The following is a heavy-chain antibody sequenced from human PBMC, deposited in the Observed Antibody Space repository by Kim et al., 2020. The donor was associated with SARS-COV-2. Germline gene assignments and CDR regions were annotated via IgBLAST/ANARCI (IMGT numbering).Heavy chain of an antibody. V-gene: IGHV1-18*01. D-gene: IGHD3-22*01. J-gene: IGHJ6*02. Sequence: ASVKVSCKASGYTFTSYGISWVRQAPGQGLEWMGWISAYNGNTNYAQKLQGRVTMTTDTSTSTAYMELRSLRSDDTAVYYCARTLIEYYYDSSGPPDGMDVWGQGTTVTVSS. CDR1: GYTFTSYG. CDR2: ISAYNGNT. CDR3: ARTLIEYYYDSSGPPDGMDV.